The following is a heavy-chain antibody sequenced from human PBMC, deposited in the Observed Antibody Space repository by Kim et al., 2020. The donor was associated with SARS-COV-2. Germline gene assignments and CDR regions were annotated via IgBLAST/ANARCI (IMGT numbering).Heavy chain of an antibody. CDR3: ATGRRQYFDL. CDR2: T. Sequence: TSYADAVQGRFTITRDNAENTFHMQMNSRRADDTAVYYWATGRRQYFDLWGRGTLVTVSS. J-gene: IGHJ2*01. V-gene: IGHV3-74*01. D-gene: IGHD4-17*01.